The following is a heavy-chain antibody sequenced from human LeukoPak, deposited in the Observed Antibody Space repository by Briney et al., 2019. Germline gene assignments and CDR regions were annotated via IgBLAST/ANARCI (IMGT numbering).Heavy chain of an antibody. V-gene: IGHV3-23*01. CDR1: GFTFSSYE. CDR2: ISGSGGST. D-gene: IGHD3-16*01. J-gene: IGHJ3*02. Sequence: PGGSLRLSCAASGFTFSSYEMNWVRQAPGKGLEWVSAISGSGGSTYYADSVKGRFTISRDNSKNTLYLQMNSLRAEDTAVYYCAKDGGRERGSFDIWGQGTMVTVSS. CDR3: AKDGGRERGSFDI.